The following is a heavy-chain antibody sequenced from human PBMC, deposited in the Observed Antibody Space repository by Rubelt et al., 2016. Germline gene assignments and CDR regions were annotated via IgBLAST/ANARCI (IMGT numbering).Heavy chain of an antibody. J-gene: IGHJ4*02. CDR1: GFTFSDYW. CDR3: ARGRSCGAREDCLGD. D-gene: IGHD2-2*01. V-gene: IGHV3-7*01. CDR2: IKKAGSAT. Sequence: GSGGGLVQPGESLRLSCVVSGFTFSDYWMAWVRQAPGKGLEWVADIKKAGSATYCVDSVKGRFTISRDNAKNSLYLQMNSLRAEDTAVYYCARGRSCGAREDCLGDRGQGTLVTVSS.